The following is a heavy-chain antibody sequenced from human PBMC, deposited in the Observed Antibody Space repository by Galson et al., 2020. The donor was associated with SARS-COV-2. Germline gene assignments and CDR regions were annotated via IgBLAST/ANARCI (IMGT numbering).Heavy chain of an antibody. V-gene: IGHV1-24*01. Sequence: ASVKVSCKVSGYTLTELSMHWVRQAPGKGLEWMGGFDPEDGETIYAQKFQGRVTMTEDTSTDTAYMELSSLRSEDTAVYYCATVGAAVAGYYFDYWGQGTLVTVSS. D-gene: IGHD6-19*01. CDR3: ATVGAAVAGYYFDY. CDR1: GYTLTELS. CDR2: FDPEDGET. J-gene: IGHJ4*02.